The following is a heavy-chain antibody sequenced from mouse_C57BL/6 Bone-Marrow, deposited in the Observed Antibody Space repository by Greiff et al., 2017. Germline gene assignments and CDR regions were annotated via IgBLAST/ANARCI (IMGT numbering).Heavy chain of an antibody. CDR2: IDPEIGDT. CDR3: SSFEGNYFDF. CDR1: GFNIKDDY. Sequence: EVQLQQSGAELVRPGASVKLSCTASGFNIKDDYIHWVKQRPEQGLEWIGWIDPEIGDTEYDSKFQGKATITSDTSSNTAYLQRISLTSEDTAVYYCSSFEGNYFDFWGQGTPLTVAS. J-gene: IGHJ2*01. V-gene: IGHV14-4*01.